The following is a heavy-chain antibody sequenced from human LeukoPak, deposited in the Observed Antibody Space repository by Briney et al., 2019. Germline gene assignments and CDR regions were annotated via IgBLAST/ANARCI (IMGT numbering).Heavy chain of an antibody. Sequence: PGGSLRLSCAASGFTFSSYAMSWVRQAPGKGLEWVSAISGSGGSTYYADSVRGRFTISRDNSKNTLYLQMNRLRAEDTAIYYCAKDQQRTVPTRGAFDIWGQGTMVTVSS. CDR3: AKDQQRTVPTRGAFDI. V-gene: IGHV3-23*01. CDR2: ISGSGGST. D-gene: IGHD6-25*01. CDR1: GFTFSSYA. J-gene: IGHJ3*02.